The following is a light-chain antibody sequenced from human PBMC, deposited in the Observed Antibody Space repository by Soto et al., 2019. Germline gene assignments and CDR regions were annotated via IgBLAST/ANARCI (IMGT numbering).Light chain of an antibody. Sequence: DIQMTQSPSSVSASIGDRVIITCRASQDIGTWLAWYQQTPGKAPKLLIYKASTLKSGVPSRFRGSGSGTEFTLTISRLQPDDFETYYCQHYNSYSEAFGQGTKVDIK. V-gene: IGKV1-5*03. J-gene: IGKJ1*01. CDR2: KAS. CDR1: QDIGTW. CDR3: QHYNSYSEA.